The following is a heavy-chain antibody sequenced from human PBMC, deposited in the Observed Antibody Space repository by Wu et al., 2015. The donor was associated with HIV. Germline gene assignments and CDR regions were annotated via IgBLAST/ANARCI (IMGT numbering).Heavy chain of an antibody. CDR3: ARPRGEVRTGDSFDI. Sequence: QVQLVQSGAEVKKPGSSVKVSCKASGGTFSNYAINWVRQAPRQGLEWMGRIIPIFGTTNYAQNFQGRVTITADESTSTAYMFLSSLRFEDTAVYYCARPRGEVRTGDSFDIWGRGTMVTVSS. D-gene: IGHD3-16*01. J-gene: IGHJ3*02. V-gene: IGHV1-69*13. CDR2: IIPIFGTT. CDR1: GGTFSNYA.